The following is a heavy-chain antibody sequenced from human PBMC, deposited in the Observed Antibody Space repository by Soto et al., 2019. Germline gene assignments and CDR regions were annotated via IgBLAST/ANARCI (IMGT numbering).Heavy chain of an antibody. J-gene: IGHJ4*02. D-gene: IGHD6-13*01. Sequence: SETLSLTCTVSGGSISSYYWSWIRQPPGKGLEWIGYIFYSGSTNYNPSLKSRVTISVDMSKNQFSLKLSSVTAADTAVYYCARRYSSSSDYWGQGTLVTVSS. CDR1: GGSISSYY. CDR3: ARRYSSSSDY. CDR2: IFYSGST. V-gene: IGHV4-59*08.